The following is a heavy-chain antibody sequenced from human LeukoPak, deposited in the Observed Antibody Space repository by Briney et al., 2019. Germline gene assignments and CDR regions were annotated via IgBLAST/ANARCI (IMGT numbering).Heavy chain of an antibody. J-gene: IGHJ6*03. CDR3: ARERRGITGTSPGYYMDV. CDR1: GYSITSDYY. D-gene: IGHD1-7*01. CDR2: IYHSGST. V-gene: IGHV4-38-2*02. Sequence: SETLSLTCAVSGYSITSDYYWGWIRQPPGKGLEWIGNIYHSGSTYYHPSLRSRVTISVDTSQNQFSLKLSSVTAADTAVYYCARERRGITGTSPGYYMDVWGKGTTVTVSS.